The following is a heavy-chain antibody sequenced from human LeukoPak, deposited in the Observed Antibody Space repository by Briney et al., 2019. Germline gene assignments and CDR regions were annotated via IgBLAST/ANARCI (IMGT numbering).Heavy chain of an antibody. D-gene: IGHD1-26*01. CDR2: INHSGST. V-gene: IGHV4-34*01. Sequence: SETLSLTCAVYGGSFSGYYWSWIRQPPGKGLEWIGEINHSGSTNYNPSLKSRVTISVDTSKNQFSLKLSSVTAADTAVYYCAHFKGGSFDFWGQGTMVTVSS. CDR1: GGSFSGYY. J-gene: IGHJ3*01. CDR3: AHFKGGSFDF.